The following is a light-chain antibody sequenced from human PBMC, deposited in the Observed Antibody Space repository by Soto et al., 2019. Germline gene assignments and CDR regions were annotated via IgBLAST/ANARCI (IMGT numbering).Light chain of an antibody. Sequence: DIQMTQSPSSLSASVGDRVNITCRASQSISSWLAWYQQKPEKAPKSLISAASSLQSGVPSRFSGSGSGTDFTLTINSLQSEDSATYYCQQYASNPLTFGGGTKVEI. CDR1: QSISSW. CDR2: AAS. CDR3: QQYASNPLT. J-gene: IGKJ4*01. V-gene: IGKV1D-16*01.